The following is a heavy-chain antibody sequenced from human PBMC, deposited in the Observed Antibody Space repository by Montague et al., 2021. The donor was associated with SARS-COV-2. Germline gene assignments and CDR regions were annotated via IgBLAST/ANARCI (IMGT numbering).Heavy chain of an antibody. CDR3: ANKRSNLYGLDY. CDR1: GGSISSYY. Sequence: SETLSLTCTVSGGSISSYYWDWIRQPPGKGLEWIGYISYSGSTIYNPSLKSRVIITVDTSKNQNALKLTAVTAADTAVYYCANKRSNLYGLDYWGQGTLVTVSS. J-gene: IGHJ4*02. V-gene: IGHV4-59*01. D-gene: IGHD3-16*01. CDR2: ISYSGST.